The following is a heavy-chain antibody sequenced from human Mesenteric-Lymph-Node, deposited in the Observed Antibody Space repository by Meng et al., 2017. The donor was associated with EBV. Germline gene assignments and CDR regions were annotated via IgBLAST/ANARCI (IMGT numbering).Heavy chain of an antibody. CDR1: GGPVSSTSYY. CDR3: ARENPARGNWFDP. Sequence: QVQRRTSGPGMVKPSGTLSLTCTVSGGPVSSTSYYWSWIRQPPGKRLEWIGYVYYSGSTNYNPSLKSRVTISVDTSKNQFSLNLYSVTAADTAVYYCARENPARGNWFDPWGQGALVTVSS. D-gene: IGHD3-10*01. CDR2: VYYSGST. V-gene: IGHV4-61*01. J-gene: IGHJ5*02.